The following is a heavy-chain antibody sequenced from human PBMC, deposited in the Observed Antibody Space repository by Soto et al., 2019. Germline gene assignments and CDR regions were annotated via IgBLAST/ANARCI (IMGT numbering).Heavy chain of an antibody. V-gene: IGHV4-4*02. Sequence: SETLSLTCAVSGGSISSSNWWSWVRQPPGKGLEWIGEIYHSGSTSYNPSLKSRVTISVDKSKNQFSLKLSSVTAADTAVYYCARGQVLWWLVEGCRGRMDAFDIWGQGTMVTVSS. D-gene: IGHD6-19*01. CDR2: IYHSGST. CDR1: GGSISSSNW. J-gene: IGHJ3*02. CDR3: ARGQVLWWLVEGCRGRMDAFDI.